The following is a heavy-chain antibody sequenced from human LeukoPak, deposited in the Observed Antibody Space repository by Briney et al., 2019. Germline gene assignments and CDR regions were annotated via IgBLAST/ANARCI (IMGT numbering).Heavy chain of an antibody. CDR3: ARHFHPAETTGGYFDL. Sequence: GGSLRLSCAASGFTFSSYSMNWVRQAPGKGLEWVSSISSSSSYIYYADSVKGRFTISRDNAKNSLYLQMNSLRAEDTAVYYCARHFHPAETTGGYFDLWGRGTLVTVSA. V-gene: IGHV3-21*01. CDR1: GFTFSSYS. CDR2: ISSSSSYI. D-gene: IGHD4-17*01. J-gene: IGHJ2*01.